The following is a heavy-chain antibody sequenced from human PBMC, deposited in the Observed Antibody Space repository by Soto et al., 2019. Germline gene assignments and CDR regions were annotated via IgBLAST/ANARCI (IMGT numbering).Heavy chain of an antibody. J-gene: IGHJ6*02. CDR2: IYHLGVT. Sequence: SETLSLTCAVSGDSVRSSNWWTWVRQSPGKGLVWIGEIYHLGVTNYNPSLKSRVTISVDMAKNQVSLKLSSVTAADTAVYYCATMKKPRGYYYGLNVWGQGTTVTVSS. V-gene: IGHV4-4*02. CDR1: GDSVRSSNW. CDR3: ATMKKPRGYYYGLNV.